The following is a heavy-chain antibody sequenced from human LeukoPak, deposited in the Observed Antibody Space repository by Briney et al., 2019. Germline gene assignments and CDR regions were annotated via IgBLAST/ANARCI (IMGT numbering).Heavy chain of an antibody. Sequence: ASVKVSCKASGFTFTSSAMQWVRQARGQRLEWIGWIVVGSGNTNYAQKFQERVTITRDMSTSTAYMELSSLRSEDTAVYYCAAASGEVDASDIWGQGTMVTVSS. J-gene: IGHJ3*02. CDR1: GFTFTSSA. D-gene: IGHD3-10*01. CDR3: AAASGEVDASDI. CDR2: IVVGSGNT. V-gene: IGHV1-58*02.